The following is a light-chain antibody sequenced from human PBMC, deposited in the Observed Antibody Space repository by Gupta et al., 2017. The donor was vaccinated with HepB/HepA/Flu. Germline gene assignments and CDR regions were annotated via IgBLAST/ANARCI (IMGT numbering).Light chain of an antibody. CDR2: NNN. CDR1: NSNIGSKT. CDR3: AAWDASLKSVL. V-gene: IGLV1-44*01. J-gene: IGLJ2*01. Sequence: QSVLSPPPSASGTPGQRVSISCSGSNSNIGSKTVNWYQQLPGTAPKLLISNNNQRPSGVPDRFSGSKSGTSASLAISGLQSEDEADYYCAAWDASLKSVLFGGGTKLTVL.